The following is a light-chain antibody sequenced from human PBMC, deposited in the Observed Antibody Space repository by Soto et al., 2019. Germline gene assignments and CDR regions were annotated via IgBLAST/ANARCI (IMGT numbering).Light chain of an antibody. CDR2: GAS. CDR1: QGISSY. V-gene: IGKV1-9*01. CDR3: LQHNSYPRT. J-gene: IGKJ1*01. Sequence: DIQLTQSPSFLSASVGDRVTITCRASQGISSYLAWYQQKPEKAPKLLIYGASTLQSGVPSRFSGSGSGTEFTLTISSLQPEDFATYYCLQHNSYPRTFGQGTKVDIK.